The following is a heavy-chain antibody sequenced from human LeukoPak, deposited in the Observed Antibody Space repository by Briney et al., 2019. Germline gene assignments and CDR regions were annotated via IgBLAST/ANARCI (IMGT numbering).Heavy chain of an antibody. CDR1: GFTFSSYD. CDR2: IGTAGDP. D-gene: IGHD1-26*01. V-gene: IGHV3-13*05. CDR3: ARADSGSYYYFDY. J-gene: IGHJ4*02. Sequence: GSLRLSWAASGFTFSSYDMHLVRPPTGKGLEWVSAIGTAGDPYYPGSVKGRFTISRENAKNSLYLQMNSLRAGDTAVYYCARADSGSYYYFDYWGQGTLVTVSS.